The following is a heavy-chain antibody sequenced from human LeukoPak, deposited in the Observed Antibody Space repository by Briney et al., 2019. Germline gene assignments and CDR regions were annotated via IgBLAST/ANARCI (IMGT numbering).Heavy chain of an antibody. Sequence: QPGGSLRLSCAASGFTFGSYEMNWVRQAPGKGLEWVSYISSSGSTIYYADSVKGRFTISRDNAKNSLYLQMNSLRAEDTAVYYCAREGPFGELYPAEGDYFDYWGQGTLVTVSS. V-gene: IGHV3-48*03. CDR2: ISSSGSTI. CDR3: AREGPFGELYPAEGDYFDY. CDR1: GFTFGSYE. J-gene: IGHJ4*02. D-gene: IGHD3-10*01.